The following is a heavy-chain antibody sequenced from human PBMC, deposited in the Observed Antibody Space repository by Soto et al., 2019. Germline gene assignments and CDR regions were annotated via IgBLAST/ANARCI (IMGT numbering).Heavy chain of an antibody. V-gene: IGHV3-23*01. J-gene: IGHJ4*02. Sequence: PGGSLRLSCAASGFTFSSYAMSWVRQAPGKGLEWVSAISGSGGSTYYADSVKGRFTISRDNSKNTLYLQMNSLRAEDTAVYYCAKEKELLWFGELLYYDYWGQGVLVTVSS. CDR2: ISGSGGST. CDR3: AKEKELLWFGELLYYDY. D-gene: IGHD3-10*01. CDR1: GFTFSSYA.